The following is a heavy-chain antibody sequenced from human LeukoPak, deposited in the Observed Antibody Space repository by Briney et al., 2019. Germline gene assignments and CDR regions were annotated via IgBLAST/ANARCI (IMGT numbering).Heavy chain of an antibody. J-gene: IGHJ4*02. Sequence: GSSVKVSCKASGGTFSSYAISWVRQAPGQGLEWMGRIIPIFGTANYAQKFQGRVTITADESTSTAYMELSSLRSEDTAVYYCARDSSVISPLGLELKFAFDYWGQGTLVTVSS. CDR2: IIPIFGTA. CDR3: ARDSSVISPLGLELKFAFDY. V-gene: IGHV1-69*01. CDR1: GGTFSSYA. D-gene: IGHD1-7*01.